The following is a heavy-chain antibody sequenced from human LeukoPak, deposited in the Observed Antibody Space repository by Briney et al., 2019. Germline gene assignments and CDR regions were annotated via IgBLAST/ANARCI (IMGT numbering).Heavy chain of an antibody. CDR2: MNPDKGNT. D-gene: IGHD6-19*01. CDR1: GYTFTSYD. V-gene: IGHV1-8*01. Sequence: ASVTVSFTASGYTFTSYDINWVRQAAGQGVEWMGWMNPDKGNTGYAQKFQGRVTMTRAPSLSTAYMELSSLRSEDTAVYYCARGGAVAGSNWFDPWGQGTLVTVSS. J-gene: IGHJ5*02. CDR3: ARGGAVAGSNWFDP.